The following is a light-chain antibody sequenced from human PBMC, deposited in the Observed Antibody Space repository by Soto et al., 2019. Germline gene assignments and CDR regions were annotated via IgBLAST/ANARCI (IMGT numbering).Light chain of an antibody. CDR2: VAS. V-gene: IGKV3-20*01. CDR1: QSVRSNY. CDR3: QQYGGSPYT. Sequence: EIVFTQAPGTLSLSPGERATLACRASQSVRSNYLAWYQQKPGQAPRLLIYVASSRATGIPDRFSGTGSGTDFTLTISRLEPEDCAVYYCQQYGGSPYTFGQGTKLEIK. J-gene: IGKJ2*01.